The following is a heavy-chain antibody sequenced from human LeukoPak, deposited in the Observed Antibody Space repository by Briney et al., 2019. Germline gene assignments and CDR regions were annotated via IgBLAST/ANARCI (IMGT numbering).Heavy chain of an antibody. Sequence: PGGSLRLSCAASGFTFSSYAMHWVRQAPGKELEWVAVISYDGNHKYYGVYADSVKGRFTISRDNSKNTLYLQMNSLRDEDTAVFYCARDSLWGSYRYTNRDYWGQGTLVTVSS. CDR3: ARDSLWGSYRYTNRDY. CDR1: GFTFSSYA. D-gene: IGHD3-16*02. CDR2: ISYDGNHK. J-gene: IGHJ4*02. V-gene: IGHV3-30*04.